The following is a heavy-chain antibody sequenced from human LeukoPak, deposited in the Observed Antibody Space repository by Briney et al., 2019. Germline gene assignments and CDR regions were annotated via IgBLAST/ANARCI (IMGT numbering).Heavy chain of an antibody. D-gene: IGHD6-25*01. CDR3: ARERHTFDP. CDR2: ITSSSRYI. Sequence: PGGSLRLSXAASGFTFSDYSMNWVRQAPGKGLEWVSSITSSSRYIYYADSVKGRFTISRDDARSSLYLQMNSLRVEDTAVYYCARERHTFDPWGQRTLVTVSS. V-gene: IGHV3-21*01. J-gene: IGHJ5*02. CDR1: GFTFSDYS.